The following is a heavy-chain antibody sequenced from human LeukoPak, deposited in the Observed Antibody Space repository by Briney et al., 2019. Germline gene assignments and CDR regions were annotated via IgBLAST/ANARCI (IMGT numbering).Heavy chain of an antibody. J-gene: IGHJ5*02. CDR2: IYYSGTT. V-gene: IGHV4-39*01. CDR1: GGSISSGFYY. Sequence: PSETLSLTCTVSGGSISSGFYYWGWIRQPPGKGLEWIGSIYYSGTTYYNPSLKSRVTISVDTSRNQFSLKLSSVTAADTAVYYCATHPKSCTRGIFITGKAWWFDPWGQGTLVTVSS. CDR3: ATHPKSCTRGIFITGKAWWFDP. D-gene: IGHD3-10*01.